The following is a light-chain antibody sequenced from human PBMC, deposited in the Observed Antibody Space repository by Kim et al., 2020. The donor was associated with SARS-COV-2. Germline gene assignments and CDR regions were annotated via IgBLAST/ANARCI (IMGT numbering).Light chain of an antibody. CDR3: YSYAGSSTSVV. V-gene: IGLV2-23*02. Sequence: QSALTQPASVSGSPGQSITISCTGTSSDVGSYNLVSWYQQHPGKAPKLMIYEVSKRPSGVSNRFSGSKSGNTASLTISGLQAEDEADDYCYSYAGSSTSVVFGGGTQLTVL. J-gene: IGLJ2*01. CDR1: SSDVGSYNL. CDR2: EVS.